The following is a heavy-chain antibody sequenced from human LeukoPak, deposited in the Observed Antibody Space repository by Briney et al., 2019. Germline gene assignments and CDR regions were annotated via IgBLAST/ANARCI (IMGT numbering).Heavy chain of an antibody. J-gene: IGHJ5*02. D-gene: IGHD3-10*01. Sequence: GGSLRLSCAASGFTFSSYGMSWVRQAPGKGLEWVSAISGSGGSTYYADSVKGRFTISRDNSKNTLYLQMNSLRAEDTAVYYCAKDRLLWFGEFQYNWFDPWGQGTLVTVSS. CDR2: ISGSGGST. CDR1: GFTFSSYG. V-gene: IGHV3-23*01. CDR3: AKDRLLWFGEFQYNWFDP.